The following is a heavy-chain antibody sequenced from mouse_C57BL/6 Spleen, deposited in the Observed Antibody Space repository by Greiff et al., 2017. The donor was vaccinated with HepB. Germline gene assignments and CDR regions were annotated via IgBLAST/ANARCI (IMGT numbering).Heavy chain of an antibody. Sequence: QVQLQQPGAELVKPGASVKLSCKASGYTFTSYWMHWVKQRPGQGLEWIGMIHPNSGSTNYNEKFKSKATLTVDKSSSTAYMQLSSLTSADSAVYYCARFPFYYGSGSFDYWGQGTTLTVSS. D-gene: IGHD1-1*01. CDR3: ARFPFYYGSGSFDY. CDR2: IHPNSGST. CDR1: GYTFTSYW. V-gene: IGHV1-64*01. J-gene: IGHJ2*01.